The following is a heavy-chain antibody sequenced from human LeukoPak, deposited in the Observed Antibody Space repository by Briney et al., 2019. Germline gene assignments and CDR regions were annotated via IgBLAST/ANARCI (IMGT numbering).Heavy chain of an antibody. V-gene: IGHV4-39*07. CDR1: GGSISSSSYY. J-gene: IGHJ4*02. D-gene: IGHD6-13*01. CDR3: ARVVAAAGFDY. Sequence: SETLSLTCTVSGGSISSSSYYWGWIRQPPGKGLEWIGHRYYSGSAYYNPSLKSRVTISVDTSKNQFSLKLSSVTAADTAVYYCARVVAAAGFDYWGQGTLVTVSS. CDR2: RYYSGSA.